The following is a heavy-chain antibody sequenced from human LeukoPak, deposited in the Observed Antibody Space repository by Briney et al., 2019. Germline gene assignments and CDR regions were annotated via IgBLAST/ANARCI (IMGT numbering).Heavy chain of an antibody. CDR2: IWYDGSNK. J-gene: IGHJ6*02. V-gene: IGHV3-33*01. CDR3: ARELGITMVRGVSGMDV. Sequence: GGSLRLSCAASGFTFSSYGMHLVRQAPGKGLEWVAVIWYDGSNKYYADSVKGRFTISRDNSKNTLYLQMNSLRDEDTAVYYCARELGITMVRGVSGMDVWGQGTTVTVSS. CDR1: GFTFSSYG. D-gene: IGHD3-10*01.